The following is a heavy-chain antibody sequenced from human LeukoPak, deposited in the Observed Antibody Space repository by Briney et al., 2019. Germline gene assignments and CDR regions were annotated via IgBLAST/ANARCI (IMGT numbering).Heavy chain of an antibody. V-gene: IGHV3-48*01. Sequence: GGSLRLSCAASGFTFSNNSMNWVRQAPGKGLEWVSYISSRSRTIYYADSVKGRFTISRDNAKNSLYLQMNNLRAEDTAVYYCARESPTPLNNYYYYFYMDVWGKGTTVTVSS. CDR2: ISSRSRTI. CDR1: GFTFSNNS. J-gene: IGHJ6*03. CDR3: ARESPTPLNNYYYYFYMDV.